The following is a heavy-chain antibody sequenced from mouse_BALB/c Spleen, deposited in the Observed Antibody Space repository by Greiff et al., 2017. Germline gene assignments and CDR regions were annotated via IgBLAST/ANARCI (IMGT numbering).Heavy chain of an antibody. Sequence: VKLQESGAELAKPGASVKMSCKASGYTFTSYWMHWVKQRPGQGLEWIGYINPSTGYTEYNQKFKDKATLTADKSSSTAYMQLSSLTSEDSAVYYCARGVQGYFDVWGAGTTVTVSS. CDR3: ARGVQGYFDV. CDR2: INPSTGYT. CDR1: GYTFTSYW. D-gene: IGHD2-14*01. J-gene: IGHJ1*01. V-gene: IGHV1-7*01.